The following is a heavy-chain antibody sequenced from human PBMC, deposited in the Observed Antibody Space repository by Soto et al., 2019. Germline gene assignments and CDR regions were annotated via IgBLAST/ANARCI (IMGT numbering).Heavy chain of an antibody. CDR3: AKDEGRFLKYYANYAVDF. Sequence: GGSLRLSCAASGFTFSSYGMHWVRQAPGKGLEWVAVISYDGSTKYYRESVKGRFTTSRDNSKNTLYLQIDSLRVEDTAVYYCAKDEGRFLKYYANYAVDFWGPGTLVTVSS. D-gene: IGHD3-3*01. CDR1: GFTFSSYG. V-gene: IGHV3-30*18. CDR2: ISYDGSTK. J-gene: IGHJ4*02.